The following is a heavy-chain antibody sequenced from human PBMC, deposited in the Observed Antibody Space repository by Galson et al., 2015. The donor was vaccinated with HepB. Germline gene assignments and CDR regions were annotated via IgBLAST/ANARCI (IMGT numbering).Heavy chain of an antibody. CDR1: GGTFSSYA. V-gene: IGHV1-69*13. CDR3: ARELYDSSGYHDAFDI. CDR2: IIPIFGTA. Sequence: SVKVSCKASGGTFSSYAISWVRQAPGQGLEWMGGIIPIFGTANYAQKFQGRVTITADEPTSTAYMELSSLRSEDTAVYYCARELYDSSGYHDAFDIWGQGTMVTVSS. J-gene: IGHJ3*02. D-gene: IGHD3-22*01.